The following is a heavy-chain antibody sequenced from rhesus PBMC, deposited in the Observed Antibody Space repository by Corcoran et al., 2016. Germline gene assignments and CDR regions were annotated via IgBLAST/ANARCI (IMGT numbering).Heavy chain of an antibody. V-gene: IGHV2-1*01. Sequence: QVTLKESGPALVKPTQTLTLTCTFSGFSLSTSGMGVGWIRQPPGEHLEWLAHIYWDDDKRYSTSLKIRLTITKDTSQNQVVLTMTNMDPVDTATYYCARRQSLAADPVGFDYWGQGVLVTVSS. D-gene: IGHD6-19*01. CDR2: IYWDDDK. J-gene: IGHJ4*01. CDR3: ARRQSLAADPVGFDY. CDR1: GFSLSTSGMG.